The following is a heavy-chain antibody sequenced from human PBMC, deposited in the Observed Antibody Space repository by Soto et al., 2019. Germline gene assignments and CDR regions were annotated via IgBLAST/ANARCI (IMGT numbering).Heavy chain of an antibody. J-gene: IGHJ6*02. Sequence: SVKVSCKASGGTFSSYAISWVRQAPGQGLEWMGGIIPIFGTANYAQKFQGRVTITADKSTSTAYMELSSLRSEDTAVYYCAREGTSDDSSGKGGHYYYGMHVCGQGTTVTV. V-gene: IGHV1-69*06. D-gene: IGHD3-22*01. CDR3: AREGTSDDSSGKGGHYYYGMHV. CDR2: IIPIFGTA. CDR1: GGTFSSYA.